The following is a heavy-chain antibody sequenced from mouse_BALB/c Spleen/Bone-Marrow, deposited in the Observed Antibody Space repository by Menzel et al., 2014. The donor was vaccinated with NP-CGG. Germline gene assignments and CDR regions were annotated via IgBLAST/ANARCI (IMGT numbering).Heavy chain of an antibody. Sequence: VQLQESGVELVKPGAPVKLSCKASGNTFTSYDINWVRQRPEQGLEWIGWIFPGDSTTKYNEKFKGKATLSTDKSSSTVHMQPSRLTSEDSAVYFCVRSRLRDWYFDVWGAGTTVTISS. CDR2: IFPGDSTT. CDR1: GNTFTSYD. CDR3: VRSRLRDWYFDV. V-gene: IGHV1S56*01. J-gene: IGHJ1*01. D-gene: IGHD1-2*01.